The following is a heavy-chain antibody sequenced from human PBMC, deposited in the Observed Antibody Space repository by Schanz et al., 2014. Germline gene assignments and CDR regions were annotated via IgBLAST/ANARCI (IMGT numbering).Heavy chain of an antibody. CDR2: TRNRANNYFT. CDR1: GFNSDDYA. V-gene: IGHV3-72*01. J-gene: IGHJ6*02. D-gene: IGHD2-2*01. CDR3: TLVPISPGRHGLDA. Sequence: EVQVVESGGGLVQPGGSLRLSCTASGFNSDDYAMHWVRQAPGKGLEWVGRTRNRANNYFTEYAASVKGRFTISRDDSKNSLYLQMSSLKSEDTALYYCTLVPISPGRHGLDAWGHCTTLTVS.